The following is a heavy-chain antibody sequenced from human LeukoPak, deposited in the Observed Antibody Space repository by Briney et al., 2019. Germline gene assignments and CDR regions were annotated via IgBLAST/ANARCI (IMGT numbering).Heavy chain of an antibody. V-gene: IGHV4-31*03. CDR1: GGSISSGGYY. Sequence: PSETLSLTCTVSGGSISSGGYYWSWIRQHPGKGLEWIGYIYYSGSTYYNPSLKSRVTISVDTSKNQFSLRLNSVTAADTAVYYCARFVNYYGSGSYRKKAFDYWGQGTLVTVSS. D-gene: IGHD3-10*01. CDR2: IYYSGST. J-gene: IGHJ4*02. CDR3: ARFVNYYGSGSYRKKAFDY.